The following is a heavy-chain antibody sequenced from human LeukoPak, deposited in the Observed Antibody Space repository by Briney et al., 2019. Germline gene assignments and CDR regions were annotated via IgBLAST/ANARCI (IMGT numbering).Heavy chain of an antibody. Sequence: PGGSLRLSCVGSGFTFKNHRMVWVRQAPGKGLEWVANMKQDGSEQYYGDSVRGRFTISRDNAKNSLYLQMNSLRVADTAVYYCARDADWASDYWGQGTLVTVSS. V-gene: IGHV3-7*01. CDR2: MKQDGSEQ. CDR3: ARDADWASDY. D-gene: IGHD3/OR15-3a*01. CDR1: GFTFKNHR. J-gene: IGHJ4*02.